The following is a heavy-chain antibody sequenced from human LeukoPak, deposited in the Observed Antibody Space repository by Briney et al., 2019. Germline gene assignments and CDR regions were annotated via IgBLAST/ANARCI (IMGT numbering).Heavy chain of an antibody. CDR2: INWNGGST. V-gene: IGHV3-20*04. CDR1: GFTFDDYG. Sequence: GGSLRLSCAASGFTFDDYGMSWVRQAPGKGLESVSGINWNGGSTGYADSVKGRFTISRDNAKNSLYLQMNSLRAEDTALYYCARVGDSSGCYLFDYWGQGTLVTVSS. CDR3: ARVGDSSGCYLFDY. D-gene: IGHD3-22*01. J-gene: IGHJ4*02.